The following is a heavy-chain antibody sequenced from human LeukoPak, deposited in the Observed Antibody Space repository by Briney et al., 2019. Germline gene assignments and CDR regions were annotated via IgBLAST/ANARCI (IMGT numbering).Heavy chain of an antibody. Sequence: SVKVSCKASGGTFSSYAISWVRQAPGQGLEWMGGIIPIFGTANYAQKFQGRVTITADESTSTAYMELSSLRSEDTAVYYCARVLHHNFWSGYGPYNWFDPWGQGTLVTVSS. CDR3: ARVLHHNFWSGYGPYNWFDP. CDR2: IIPIFGTA. V-gene: IGHV1-69*01. J-gene: IGHJ5*02. CDR1: GGTFSSYA. D-gene: IGHD3-3*01.